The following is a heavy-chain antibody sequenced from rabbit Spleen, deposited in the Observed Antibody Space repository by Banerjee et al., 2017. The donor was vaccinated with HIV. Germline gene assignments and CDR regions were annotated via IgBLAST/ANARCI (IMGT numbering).Heavy chain of an antibody. CDR2: IYISSGST. Sequence: QQQLEESGGGLVKPGGTLTLTCKVSGIDFSSYYYICWVRQAPGKGLDLIACIYISSGSTWFASWVNGRFTISRSTSLNTVDLKMTSLTAADTATYFCVREAGYAGYGDGNLWGQGTLVTVS. D-gene: IGHD7-1*01. CDR1: GIDFSSYYY. J-gene: IGHJ4*01. V-gene: IGHV1S43*01. CDR3: VREAGYAGYGDGNL.